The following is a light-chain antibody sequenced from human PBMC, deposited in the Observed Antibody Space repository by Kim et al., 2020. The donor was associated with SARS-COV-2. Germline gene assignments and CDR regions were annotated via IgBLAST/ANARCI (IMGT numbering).Light chain of an antibody. CDR2: GAS. V-gene: IGKV3-15*01. CDR3: QQYNNWLT. J-gene: IGKJ4*01. CDR1: QSVSSN. Sequence: SVSPGESATLSGRASQSVSSNLAWYQQKPGQTPRLLIYGASTRATGIPARFSGSGSGTEFTLTISSLQSEDCAVYYCQQYNNWLTFGGGTKVEIK.